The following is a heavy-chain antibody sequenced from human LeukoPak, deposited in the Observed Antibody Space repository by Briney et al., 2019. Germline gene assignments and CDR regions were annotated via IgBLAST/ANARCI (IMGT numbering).Heavy chain of an antibody. Sequence: ASVKVSCKASGYTFTGYYMHWVRQAPGQGLERMGWINPNSGGTNYAQKFQGRVTMTRDTSISTAYMELSRLRSDDTAVYYCARGDGGNSEAFDIWGQGTMVAVSS. V-gene: IGHV1-2*02. CDR2: INPNSGGT. J-gene: IGHJ3*02. D-gene: IGHD4-23*01. CDR1: GYTFTGYY. CDR3: ARGDGGNSEAFDI.